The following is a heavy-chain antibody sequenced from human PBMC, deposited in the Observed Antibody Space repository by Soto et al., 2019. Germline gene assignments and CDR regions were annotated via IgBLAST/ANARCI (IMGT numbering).Heavy chain of an antibody. V-gene: IGHV3-64D*08. D-gene: IGHD2-2*01. CDR2: ISSNGGST. CDR1: GFTFSSYA. J-gene: IGHJ5*02. Sequence: GGSLRLSCSVSGFTFSSYAMHWVRQAPGKGLEYVLAISSNGGSTYYADSVKGRFTISRDNSKNTLYLQMSSLRAEDTAVYYCVKGDIVVVPASNWFDPWGQGTLVTVSS. CDR3: VKGDIVVVPASNWFDP.